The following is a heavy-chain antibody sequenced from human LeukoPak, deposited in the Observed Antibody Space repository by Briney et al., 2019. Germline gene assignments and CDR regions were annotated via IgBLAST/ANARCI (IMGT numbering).Heavy chain of an antibody. Sequence: SETLSLTCAVYGGSFSGYYWSWIRQPPGKGLEWIGEINHSGSTNYNPSLKSRVTISVDTSKNQFSLKLSSVTAADTAVYYCARLKKLFFDYWGQGTLVTVSS. CDR1: GGSFSGYY. V-gene: IGHV4-34*01. CDR2: INHSGST. CDR3: ARLKKLFFDY. J-gene: IGHJ4*02.